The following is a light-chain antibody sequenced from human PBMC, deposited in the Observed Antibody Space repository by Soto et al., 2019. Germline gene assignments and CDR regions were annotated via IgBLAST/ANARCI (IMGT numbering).Light chain of an antibody. Sequence: QSVLTQPASVSGYPGQSITFSCTGTSSDIGAYNYVSWYQHHPGKAPKLLIYDVTDRPSGVSDRFSGSKSGTTASLTISGLQAEDEADYFCSSYTTINTVVVFGGGTKLTVL. J-gene: IGLJ3*02. CDR1: SSDIGAYNY. V-gene: IGLV2-14*03. CDR3: SSYTTINTVVV. CDR2: DVT.